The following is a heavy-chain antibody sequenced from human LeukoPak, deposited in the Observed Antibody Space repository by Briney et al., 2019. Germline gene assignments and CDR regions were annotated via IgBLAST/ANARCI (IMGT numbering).Heavy chain of an antibody. CDR3: VKDRYFYDSGSKAN. V-gene: IGHV3-9*01. CDR2: ISWNSGSI. D-gene: IGHD3-22*01. J-gene: IGHJ4*02. CDR1: GSTFDDYA. Sequence: GRSLRLSCAASGSTFDDYAMHWVRQAPGKGLEWVSGISWNSGSIGYADSVKGRFTISRDNAKNSLYLQMNSLRAEDTAVYYCVKDRYFYDSGSKANWGQGTLVTVSS.